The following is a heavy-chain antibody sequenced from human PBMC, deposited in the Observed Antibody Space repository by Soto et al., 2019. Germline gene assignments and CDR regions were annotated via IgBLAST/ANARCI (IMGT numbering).Heavy chain of an antibody. CDR2: ISSSSSTI. J-gene: IGHJ5*02. CDR3: AREEGLLNWFDP. D-gene: IGHD1-26*01. V-gene: IGHV3-48*01. Sequence: EVQLVESGGGLVQPGGSLRLSCAASGFTFSSYSMNWVRQAPGKGLEWVSYISSSSSTIYYADSVKGRFTISRDNAKNYRYLQLKSLRAEDTAVYYCAREEGLLNWFDPWGQGTLVTVSS. CDR1: GFTFSSYS.